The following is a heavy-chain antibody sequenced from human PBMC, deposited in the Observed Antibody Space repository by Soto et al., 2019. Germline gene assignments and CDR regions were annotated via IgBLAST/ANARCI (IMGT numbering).Heavy chain of an antibody. CDR1: GFTFSSYG. Sequence: QVQLVESGGGVVQPGRSLRLSCAASGFTFSSYGMHWVRQAPGKGLEWVAVIWYDGSNEYYVDSVKGRFTISRDNSKNTLYLQMNSLSAEDTAVYYCAREEYSSATGYLQHWGQGTLVTVSS. V-gene: IGHV3-33*01. CDR2: IWYDGSNE. CDR3: AREEYSSATGYLQH. D-gene: IGHD6-19*01. J-gene: IGHJ1*01.